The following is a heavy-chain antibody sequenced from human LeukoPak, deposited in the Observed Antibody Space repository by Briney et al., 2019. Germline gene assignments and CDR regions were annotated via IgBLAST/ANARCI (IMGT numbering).Heavy chain of an antibody. CDR2: INHSGST. Sequence: NPSETLSLTCAVYGGSFSGYYWSWIRQPPGKGLEWIGEINHSGSTNYNPSLKSRVTISVDTSKNQFSLKLSSVTAADTAVYYCARDRGYSYGLGIDPWGQGTLVTVSS. CDR3: ARDRGYSYGLGIDP. V-gene: IGHV4-34*09. D-gene: IGHD5-18*01. J-gene: IGHJ5*02. CDR1: GGSFSGYY.